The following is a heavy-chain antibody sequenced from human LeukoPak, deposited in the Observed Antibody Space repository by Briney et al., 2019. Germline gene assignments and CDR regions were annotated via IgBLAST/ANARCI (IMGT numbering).Heavy chain of an antibody. CDR1: GFSVSSNY. V-gene: IGHV3-53*01. CDR2: VYSDGRT. CDR3: ARDFLRSSGSY. J-gene: IGHJ4*02. D-gene: IGHD3-22*01. Sequence: PGGSLRLSCAASGFSVSSNYMSWVRQAPGKGLEWVSVVYSDGRTYYADSVKGRFTISRDNSKNTLYLQMNSLRPEDTAVYFCARDFLRSSGSYRGRGTLVTVSS.